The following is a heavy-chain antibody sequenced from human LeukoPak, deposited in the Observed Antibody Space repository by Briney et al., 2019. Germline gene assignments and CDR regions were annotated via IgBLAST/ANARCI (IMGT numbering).Heavy chain of an antibody. V-gene: IGHV4-34*01. CDR2: INHSGST. CDR3: ARRGVTRGYSYGYFDY. Sequence: SETLSLTCTVSGGSINTYYWSWIRQPPGKGLEWIGEINHSGSTNYNPSLKSRVTISVDTSKNQFSLKLSSVTAADTAVYYCARRGVTRGYSYGYFDYWGQGTLVTVSS. CDR1: GGSINTYY. D-gene: IGHD5-18*01. J-gene: IGHJ4*02.